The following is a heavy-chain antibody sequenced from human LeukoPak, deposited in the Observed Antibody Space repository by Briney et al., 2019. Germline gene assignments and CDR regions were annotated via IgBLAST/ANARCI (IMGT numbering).Heavy chain of an antibody. CDR2: IWYDGSNK. V-gene: IGHV3-33*06. CDR1: GFTFSSYG. D-gene: IGHD2-21*02. J-gene: IGHJ4*02. Sequence: GRSLRLSCAASGFTFSSYGMHWVRQAPGKGLEWVAVIWYDGSNKYYADSVKGRFTISRDNSKNTLYLQMDSLRGVGTAVYYCAKSAVRGLPVLGSWGQGTLVTVSS. CDR3: AKSAVRGLPVLGS.